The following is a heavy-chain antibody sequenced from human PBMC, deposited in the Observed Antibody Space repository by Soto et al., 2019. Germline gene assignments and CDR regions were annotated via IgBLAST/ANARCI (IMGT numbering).Heavy chain of an antibody. CDR2: IKQDGSEK. J-gene: IGHJ5*02. V-gene: IGHV3-7*05. Sequence: GGSRRLSCAASGFTFSSYWMSWVRQAPGKGLEWVANIKQDGSEKYYVDSVKGRFTISRDNAKNSLYLQMNSLRAEDTAVYYCARERFLEWLLSSWYDPWGQGTLVTVSS. CDR1: GFTFSSYW. D-gene: IGHD3-3*01. CDR3: ARERFLEWLLSSWYDP.